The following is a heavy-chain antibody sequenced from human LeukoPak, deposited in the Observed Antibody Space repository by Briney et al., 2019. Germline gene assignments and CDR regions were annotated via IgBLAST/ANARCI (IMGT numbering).Heavy chain of an antibody. J-gene: IGHJ4*02. CDR2: ISGSGSNT. D-gene: IGHD5-24*01. CDR1: QFTFNGSW. Sequence: GGSLRLSCADSQFTFNGSWMNWVRQAPGKGLDWVSTISGSGSNTYYADSVKGRFTISRDNSRNTLYLQMNSLGAEDTALYYCVKDRNGYSRPGDFWGQGTPVTVSS. CDR3: VKDRNGYSRPGDF. V-gene: IGHV3-23*01.